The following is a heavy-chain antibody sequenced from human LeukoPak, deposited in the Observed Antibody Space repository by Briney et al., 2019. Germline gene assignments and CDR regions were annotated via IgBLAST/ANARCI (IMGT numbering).Heavy chain of an antibody. J-gene: IGHJ6*03. V-gene: IGHV4-59*01. CDR2: IYYSGSI. Sequence: SETLSLTCTVSGGSISSYYWSWIRQPPGKGLEWIGYIYYSGSINYNPFLKSRVTISVDTSKNQFSLKLSSVTAADTAVYYCARWSSFYYYYMDVWGKGTTVTVSS. D-gene: IGHD6-13*01. CDR1: GGSISSYY. CDR3: ARWSSFYYYYMDV.